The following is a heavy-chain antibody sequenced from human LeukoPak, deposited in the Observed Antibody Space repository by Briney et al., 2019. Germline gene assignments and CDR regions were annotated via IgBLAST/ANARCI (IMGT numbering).Heavy chain of an antibody. CDR2: IIPILGIA. CDR1: GGTFSSYA. CDR3: AREGYCSSTSCSRYYFDY. D-gene: IGHD2-2*01. Sequence: VASVKVSCKASGGTFSSYAISWVRQAPGQGLEWMGRIIPILGIANYAQKFQGRVTITADKSTSTAYMELSSLRPKDTAVYYCAREGYCSSTSCSRYYFDYWGQGTLVTVSS. J-gene: IGHJ4*02. V-gene: IGHV1-69*04.